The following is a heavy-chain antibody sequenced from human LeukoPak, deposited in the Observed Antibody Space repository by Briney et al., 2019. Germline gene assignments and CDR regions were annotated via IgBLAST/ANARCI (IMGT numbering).Heavy chain of an antibody. J-gene: IGHJ4*02. V-gene: IGHV3-7*01. CDR1: GFTFSNYW. CDR3: ARDGRTWATGSY. CDR2: INPDGRDT. Sequence: GGSLRLSCETSGFTFSNYWMGWVRQAPGKGLEWVANINPDGRDTYYVDSVKGRFTISRDNAKNSLYLQMNSLGAEDTAVYYCARDGRTWATGSYWGQGTLVTVSS. D-gene: IGHD1-14*01.